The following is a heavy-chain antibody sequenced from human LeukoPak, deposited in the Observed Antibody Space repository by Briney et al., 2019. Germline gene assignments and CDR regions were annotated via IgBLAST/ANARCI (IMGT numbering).Heavy chain of an antibody. V-gene: IGHV5-51*01. D-gene: IGHD3-10*01. CDR1: GYSFSSYW. CDR3: ARRRSSTLIDY. CDR2: IYPGDSDT. Sequence: GESLKISCKGSGYSFSSYWIAWVRQMPGKGLEWMGIIYPGDSDTTYSPSFQGQVTISADKSISTAYLQWNSLKASDTAMYFCARRRSSTLIDYWGQGTLVAVSS. J-gene: IGHJ4*02.